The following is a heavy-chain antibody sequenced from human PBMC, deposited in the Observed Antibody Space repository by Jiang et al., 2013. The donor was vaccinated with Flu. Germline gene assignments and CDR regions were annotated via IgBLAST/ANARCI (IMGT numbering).Heavy chain of an antibody. D-gene: IGHD3-10*01. CDR1: FSSYG. CDR2: IWYDGSNK. Sequence: FSSYGMHWVRQAPGKGLEWVAVIWYDGSNKYYADSVKGRFTISRDNSKNTLYLQMNSLRAEDTAVYYCAKAESFYYGSGSPEGYFEYWGQGTQVTVSS. CDR3: AKAESFYYGSGSPEGYFEY. V-gene: IGHV3-33*06. J-gene: IGHJ4*02.